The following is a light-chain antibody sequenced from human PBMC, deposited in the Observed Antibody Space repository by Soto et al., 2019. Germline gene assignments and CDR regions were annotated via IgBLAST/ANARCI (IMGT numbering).Light chain of an antibody. V-gene: IGKV1-27*01. CDR3: QKYNSPPLT. CDR1: QGISNY. J-gene: IGKJ5*01. Sequence: DIQMTQSPSSLSASVGDRVTITCRASQGISNYLAWYQQKPGKVPKLLIYAASTLQSGVPSRFSGSGSGTDFTLPISSLQPEDVATYYCQKYNSPPLTFGQGTRLEIK. CDR2: AAS.